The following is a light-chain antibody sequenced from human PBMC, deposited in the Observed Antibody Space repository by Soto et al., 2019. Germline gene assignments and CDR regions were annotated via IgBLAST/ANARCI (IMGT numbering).Light chain of an antibody. V-gene: IGLV1-40*01. J-gene: IGLJ2*01. CDR2: GNS. CDR1: SSNIGAGYD. Sequence: QSVLTQPPSVSGAPGQRVTISCTGSSSNIGAGYDVQWYQQLPGTAPILLIYGNSNRPSGVPDRFSGSKSATSASLAITGLQAEDEADYYCQSYDSSLSGSVFGGGTQLTVL. CDR3: QSYDSSLSGSV.